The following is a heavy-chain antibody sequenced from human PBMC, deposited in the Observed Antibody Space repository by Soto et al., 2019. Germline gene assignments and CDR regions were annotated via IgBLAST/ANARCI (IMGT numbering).Heavy chain of an antibody. CDR1: GFTFGSYA. V-gene: IGHV3-23*01. Sequence: EVQLLESGGGLVQPGGSLRLSCAASGFTFGSYAMSWVRQAPGRGLEWVSGSSAGGSCTYYADSVKGRFTISRDNSKNTLFLQMNSLRAEDTAVYYCAKARYYGDYPYYFDYWGQGTRVTVSS. J-gene: IGHJ4*02. D-gene: IGHD4-17*01. CDR3: AKARYYGDYPYYFDY. CDR2: SSAGGSCT.